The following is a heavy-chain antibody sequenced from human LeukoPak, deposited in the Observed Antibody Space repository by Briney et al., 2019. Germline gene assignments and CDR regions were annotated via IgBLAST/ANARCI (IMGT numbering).Heavy chain of an antibody. CDR1: GFTFSSYA. J-gene: IGHJ6*03. CDR3: AENRGRYYHSYYMDV. D-gene: IGHD1-14*01. V-gene: IGHV3-23*01. Sequence: GGSLRLSCATSGFTFSSYAMSWVRQTPGKGLEWVSNGGSGGSKYYADSVKGRFTISRDNSKSTVYLQMNSLTAEDTAVYYCAENRGRYYHSYYMDVWGKGTTVIVSS. CDR2: NGGSGGSK.